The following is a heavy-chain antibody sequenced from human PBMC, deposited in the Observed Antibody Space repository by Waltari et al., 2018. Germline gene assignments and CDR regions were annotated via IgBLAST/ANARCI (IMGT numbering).Heavy chain of an antibody. CDR3: AGGKILASEGSKPNDALDI. CDR2: IYTSGST. V-gene: IGHV4-4*07. Sequence: QVQLQESGPGLVKPSETLSLTCTVSGGSISSYYWSWIRQPAGKGLEWIGRIYTSGSTNYNPSLKSRVTMSVDTSKNQFSLKLSAVTAADTAVYYCAGGKILASEGSKPNDALDIWGQGTMVTVSS. D-gene: IGHD2-15*01. J-gene: IGHJ3*02. CDR1: GGSISSYY.